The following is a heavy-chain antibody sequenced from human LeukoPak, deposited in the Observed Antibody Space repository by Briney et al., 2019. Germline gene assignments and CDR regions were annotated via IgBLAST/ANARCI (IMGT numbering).Heavy chain of an antibody. V-gene: IGHV4-59*08. J-gene: IGHJ3*02. CDR2: IYYSGST. Sequence: SETLSLTCTVSGRSISGYYWKWIRQPPGKGLEWIGSIYYSGSTNYNPSLESRVTISVDTSKNQFSLQVNAVTAADTDVYYCARDISGGSHVFDIWGQGTMVTVSP. D-gene: IGHD3-10*01. CDR3: ARDISGGSHVFDI. CDR1: GRSISGYY.